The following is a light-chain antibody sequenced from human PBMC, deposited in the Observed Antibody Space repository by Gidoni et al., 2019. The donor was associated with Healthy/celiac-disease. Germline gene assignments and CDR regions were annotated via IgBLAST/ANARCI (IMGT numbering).Light chain of an antibody. V-gene: IGKV1-5*03. Sequence: DIKMTQSPSTLSESVGDRVTITCRASQSISSWLAWYQQKPGKAPKLLIYKASSLESGVPSRFSGSGSGTEFTLTISSLQPDDFATYYCQQYNSYSRTFGQGTKVEIK. CDR2: KAS. CDR3: QQYNSYSRT. CDR1: QSISSW. J-gene: IGKJ1*01.